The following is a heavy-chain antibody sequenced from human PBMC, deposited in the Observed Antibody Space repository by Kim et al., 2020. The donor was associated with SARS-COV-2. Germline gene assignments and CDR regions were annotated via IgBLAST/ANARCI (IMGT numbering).Heavy chain of an antibody. Sequence: ASVKVSCKASGYTFTSYAINWVRQAPGQGLECMGWINPKSGSPLYARGFTGRFVFSLDTSVSTAYLQISSLKPDDTATYYCARDVLGVSDPFDYWGRGTLVTVSS. CDR3: ARDVLGVSDPFDY. CDR1: GYTFTSYA. V-gene: IGHV7-4-1*02. CDR2: INPKSGSP. D-gene: IGHD3-3*02. J-gene: IGHJ4*02.